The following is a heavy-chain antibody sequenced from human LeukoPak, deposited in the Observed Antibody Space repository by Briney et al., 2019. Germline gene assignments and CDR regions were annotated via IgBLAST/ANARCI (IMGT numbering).Heavy chain of an antibody. CDR3: AKEGSSGWGNWFDP. V-gene: IGHV3-30*02. CDR2: IRYDGSNK. J-gene: IGHJ5*02. D-gene: IGHD6-19*01. CDR1: GFTFSSYG. Sequence: GGSLRLSCAASGFTFSSYGMHWVRQAPGRGLEWVAFIRYDGSNKYYADSVKGRFTISRDNSKNTLYLQMNSLRAEDTAVYYCAKEGSSGWGNWFDPWGQGTLVTVSS.